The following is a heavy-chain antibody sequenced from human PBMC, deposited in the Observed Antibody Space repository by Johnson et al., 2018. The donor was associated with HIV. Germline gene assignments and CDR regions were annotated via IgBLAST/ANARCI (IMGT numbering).Heavy chain of an antibody. D-gene: IGHD2-2*01. CDR3: AASWYGVSRPNAFDI. V-gene: IGHV3-30*04. Sequence: QVQLVESGGGVVQPGRSLRLSCAASGFTFSSYSLHWVRQAPGKGLEWVAVTSYDGGNKYYADSVKGRFTISRDNSKNTLYLQMNSLRAEDSAVYYCAASWYGVSRPNAFDIWGQGTMVTFSS. CDR2: TSYDGGNK. J-gene: IGHJ3*02. CDR1: GFTFSSYS.